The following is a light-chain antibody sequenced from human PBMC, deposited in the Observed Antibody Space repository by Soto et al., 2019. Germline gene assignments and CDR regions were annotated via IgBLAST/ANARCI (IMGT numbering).Light chain of an antibody. CDR3: SSYADSNNLL. CDR2: EAT. J-gene: IGLJ3*02. CDR1: SSDVGGYKY. V-gene: IGLV2-8*01. Sequence: QSALTQPPSASGSPGQSVTISCTGTSSDVGGYKYVSWYQQPPGKAPKLLIYEATQRPSGVPDRFSGSKSGNTASLTVSGLQAEDEADYYCSSYADSNNLLFGGGTKLTVL.